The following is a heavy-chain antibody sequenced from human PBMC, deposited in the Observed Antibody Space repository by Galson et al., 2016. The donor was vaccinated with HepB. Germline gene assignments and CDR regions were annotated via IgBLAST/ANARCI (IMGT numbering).Heavy chain of an antibody. CDR1: GDSLISSRFY. V-gene: IGHV4-39*01. J-gene: IGHJ6*02. D-gene: IGHD3/OR15-3a*01. Sequence: SETLSLTCTVSGDSLISSRFYWAWIRQPPGKGLEWIGNIHHSGTTYYKSSLKSRLTMSIDTSKNQFSLKLTSATVADTAVYYCASLAPSNSHRNYNFGEMDVWGQGTTVTVS. CDR2: IHHSGTT. CDR3: ASLAPSNSHRNYNFGEMDV.